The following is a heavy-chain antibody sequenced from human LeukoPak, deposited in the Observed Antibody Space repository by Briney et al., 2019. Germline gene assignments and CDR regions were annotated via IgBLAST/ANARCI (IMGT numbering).Heavy chain of an antibody. J-gene: IGHJ4*02. CDR2: ISLAGQT. Sequence: NSSETLSLTCGVSGGSISGTNWWSWVRQPPGQGLEWIGEISLAGQTNYSPSLNGRVTMSLDKSSNQLSLHLTSVTAADTATYYCSRESGPFCPFGYWGQGTLVIVSS. V-gene: IGHV4/OR15-8*02. CDR3: SRESGPFCPFGY. D-gene: IGHD1-26*01. CDR1: GGSISGTNW.